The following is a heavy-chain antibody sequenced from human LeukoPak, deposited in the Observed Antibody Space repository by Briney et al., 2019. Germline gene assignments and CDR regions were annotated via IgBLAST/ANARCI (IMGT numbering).Heavy chain of an antibody. CDR3: ARGPPEYCSSTSRYNDY. Sequence: SETLSLTCAVYGGSFSGYYWSWIRQPPGKGLEWIGEINHSGSTNYNPSLKSRVTISVDTSKNQFSLKLSSVTAADTAVYYCARGPPEYCSSTSRYNDYWGQGTLVTVSS. V-gene: IGHV4-34*01. CDR1: GGSFSGYY. J-gene: IGHJ4*02. D-gene: IGHD2-2*02. CDR2: INHSGST.